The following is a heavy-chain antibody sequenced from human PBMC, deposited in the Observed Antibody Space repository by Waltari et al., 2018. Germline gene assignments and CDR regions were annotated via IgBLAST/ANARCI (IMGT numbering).Heavy chain of an antibody. Sequence: QVQLVESGGGVVKPGRSLRLSCAASGFTFISYGMHWVRQAPGTGLEGVAVIWYDGSNKYYADSVKGRFTISRDNSKNTLYLQMNSLRAEDTAVYYCARESDYYDSSGYYPDFDYWGQGTLVTVSS. V-gene: IGHV3-33*01. CDR3: ARESDYYDSSGYYPDFDY. J-gene: IGHJ4*02. CDR2: IWYDGSNK. D-gene: IGHD3-22*01. CDR1: GFTFISYG.